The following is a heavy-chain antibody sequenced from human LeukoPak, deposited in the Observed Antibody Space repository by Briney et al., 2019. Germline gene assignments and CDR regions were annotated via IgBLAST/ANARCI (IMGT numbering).Heavy chain of an antibody. CDR1: GFTFSTYW. D-gene: IGHD3-9*01. V-gene: IGHV3-7*01. J-gene: IGHJ4*02. Sequence: GGSLRLSCGGSGFTFSTYWMTWVRQAPGKGLEWVANIRPDGSDKYFVDSVKGRFTISRDNSQNSLYLQMSSLRAEDTAVYYCAIRYSGYWGQGTLVTVSS. CDR3: AIRYSGY. CDR2: IRPDGSDK.